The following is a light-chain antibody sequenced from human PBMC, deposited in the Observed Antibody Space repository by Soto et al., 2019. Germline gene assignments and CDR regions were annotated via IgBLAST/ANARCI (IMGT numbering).Light chain of an antibody. CDR1: SSDVGGYNY. J-gene: IGLJ1*01. Sequence: QSVLTRPASVSGSPGQSITISCTGTSSDVGGYNYVSWYQQHPGKAPKLMIYEVSNRPSGVSNRFSGSKSGNTASLTISGLLAEDEADYYCSSYTSSSTYVFGTGTKVTVL. CDR3: SSYTSSSTYV. CDR2: EVS. V-gene: IGLV2-14*01.